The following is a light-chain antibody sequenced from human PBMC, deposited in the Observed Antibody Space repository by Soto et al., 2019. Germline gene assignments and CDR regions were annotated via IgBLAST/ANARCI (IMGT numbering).Light chain of an antibody. J-gene: IGKJ4*01. Sequence: DIQMTQSPSSLSASVVTIAKNSSLSIHTISTYLNWYQQKPGKAPKVLIYAASSLQREAPSRFSGSGSGTDFTLTISSLQPEDFATYYCQQSYSTPLTCGGGTKVDIK. CDR1: HTISTY. CDR2: AAS. V-gene: IGKV1-39*01. CDR3: QQSYSTPLT.